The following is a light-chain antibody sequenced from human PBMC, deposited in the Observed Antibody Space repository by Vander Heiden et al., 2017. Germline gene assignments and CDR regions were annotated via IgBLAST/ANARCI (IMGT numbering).Light chain of an antibody. CDR1: QAISSW. Sequence: DTQRTRSPSSVSASIGDRVTITCRASQAISSWLAWYQQRPGKAPNLLIYAISSLQSGVPSRFSGRGSGTEFTLTISSLQPEDFATYYCQHSHTFPITFGQGTRVEIK. V-gene: IGKV1-12*01. CDR2: AIS. CDR3: QHSHTFPIT. J-gene: IGKJ5*01.